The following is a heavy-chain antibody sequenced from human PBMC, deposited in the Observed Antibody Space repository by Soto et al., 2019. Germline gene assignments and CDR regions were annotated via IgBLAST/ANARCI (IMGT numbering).Heavy chain of an antibody. J-gene: IGHJ4*02. Sequence: VQLVESGGGLIQAGGSLRLSCAVSGFTVSNNFMMWVRQAPGKGLVWVSLIYSSGSISYADSVKGRFTISRDGSMNMLYLQMNSLTAEDTAVYYCARDGNGQRGSPHWGQGTLVTVSS. V-gene: IGHV3-53*02. CDR3: ARDGNGQRGSPH. CDR2: IYSSGSI. D-gene: IGHD3-16*01. CDR1: GFTVSNNF.